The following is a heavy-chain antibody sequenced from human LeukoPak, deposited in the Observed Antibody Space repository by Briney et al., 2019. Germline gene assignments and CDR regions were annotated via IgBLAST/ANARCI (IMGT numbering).Heavy chain of an antibody. CDR1: GFSFDDYA. CDR3: AKGYSSSWSLPFDY. D-gene: IGHD6-13*01. J-gene: IGHJ4*02. Sequence: GGSLRLSCAASGFSFDDYAMHWVRQAPGKGLEWVSGTSWNSGSIGYADSVKGRFTTSKDNVKNSLYLHMNTLRAEDTAFYYCAKGYSSSWSLPFDYWGQGTLVTVSS. V-gene: IGHV3-9*01. CDR2: TSWNSGSI.